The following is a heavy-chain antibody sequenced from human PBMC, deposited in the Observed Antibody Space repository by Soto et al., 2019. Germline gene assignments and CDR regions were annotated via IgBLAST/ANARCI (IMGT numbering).Heavy chain of an antibody. J-gene: IGHJ1*01. CDR2: ITINGNT. V-gene: IGHV4-4*07. CDR3: ARETGENWTYEAH. CDR1: GAYISDFS. Sequence: PSETRSVTRKASGAYISDFSWSWIRQPAGKGLEWIGRITINGNTQKNPSFKSRVTMSIDTSRNHFSLNLQSATAADTALYYCARETGENWTYEAHWGPGTLVTV. D-gene: IGHD1-7*01.